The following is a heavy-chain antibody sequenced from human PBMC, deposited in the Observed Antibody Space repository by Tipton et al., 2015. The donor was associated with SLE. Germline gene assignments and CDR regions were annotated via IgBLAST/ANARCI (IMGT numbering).Heavy chain of an antibody. Sequence: LSLTCTVYGGSFSGYYWSWIRQPPGKGLEWMAVIWYDGSNKYYADSVKGRFTISRDNSKNTLYLQMNSLRAEDTAVYYCARETGTDANWFDPWGQGTLVTVSS. CDR2: IWYDGSNK. V-gene: IGHV3-33*08. J-gene: IGHJ5*02. D-gene: IGHD1-1*01. CDR1: GGSFSGYY. CDR3: ARETGTDANWFDP.